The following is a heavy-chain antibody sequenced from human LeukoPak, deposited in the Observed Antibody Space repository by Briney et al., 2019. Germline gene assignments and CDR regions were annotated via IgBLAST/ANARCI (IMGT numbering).Heavy chain of an antibody. Sequence: SETLSLTCTVSGGSISSSGNFWGWVRQPAGRGLEWIASTYYSRNTYYNPSLKSRVTISVDTSKNQFSLKLSSVTAADTAVYYCARHEEEDGYNAKTFDYWGQGTLVTVSS. D-gene: IGHD5-24*01. CDR3: ARHEEEDGYNAKTFDY. CDR1: GGSISSSGNF. V-gene: IGHV4-39*01. CDR2: TYYSRNT. J-gene: IGHJ4*02.